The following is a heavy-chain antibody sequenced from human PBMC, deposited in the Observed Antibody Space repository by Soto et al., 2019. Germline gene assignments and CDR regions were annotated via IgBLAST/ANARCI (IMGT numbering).Heavy chain of an antibody. CDR1: GFTFSNAW. D-gene: IGHD2-15*01. CDR2: IKSKTDGGTT. CDR3: TTDTVVVAATPSVFIGY. J-gene: IGHJ4*02. Sequence: GGSLRLSCAASGFTFSNAWMSWVRQAPGKGLEWVGRIKSKTDGGTTDYAAPVKGRFTISRDDSKNTLYLQMNSLKTEDTAVYYCTTDTVVVAATPSVFIGYWGQGTLITVSS. V-gene: IGHV3-15*01.